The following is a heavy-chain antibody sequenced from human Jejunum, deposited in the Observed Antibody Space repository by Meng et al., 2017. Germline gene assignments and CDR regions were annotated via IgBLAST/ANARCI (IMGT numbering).Heavy chain of an antibody. CDR2: IHSSEST. CDR1: GASISSYY. J-gene: IGHJ4*02. V-gene: IGHV4-4*07. CDR3: ARGVYESSGYYLDY. D-gene: IGHD3-22*01. Sequence: SETLSLTCTVSGASISSYYWTWIRQPAGKGLEWIGRIHSSESTSYNPSLMSRVTMSVDTSKNQFSLQLTSVTAADTAVYYCARGVYESSGYYLDYWGQGTLVTVSS.